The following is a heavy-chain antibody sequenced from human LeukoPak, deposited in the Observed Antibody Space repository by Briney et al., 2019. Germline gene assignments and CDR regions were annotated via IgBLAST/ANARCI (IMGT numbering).Heavy chain of an antibody. CDR2: ISAYNGNT. J-gene: IGHJ4*02. CDR3: ARSLSSSWPFDY. CDR1: DYTFTSYG. V-gene: IGHV1-18*01. Sequence: ASVKVSCKASDYTFTSYGISWVRQTPGQGLEWMGWISAYNGNTNYAQKLQGRVTMTTDTSTSTAYMELRSLRSDDTAVYYCARSLSSSWPFDYWGQGTLVTVSS. D-gene: IGHD6-13*01.